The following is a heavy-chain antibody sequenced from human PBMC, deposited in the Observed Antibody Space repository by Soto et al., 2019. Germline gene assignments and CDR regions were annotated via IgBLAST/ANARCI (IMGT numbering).Heavy chain of an antibody. CDR2: IIPIFGTA. CDR3: ARVAPHGSGYYFDY. V-gene: IGHV1-69*01. Sequence: QVQLVQSGAEVKKPGSSVKVSCKASGGTFSSYAISWVRQAPGQGLEWMGGIIPIFGTANHAQKFQGRVTSTADEATSTAYMELSSLRAEDTAVYYCARVAPHGSGYYFDYWGQGTLVTVSS. D-gene: IGHD3-10*01. J-gene: IGHJ4*02. CDR1: GGTFSSYA.